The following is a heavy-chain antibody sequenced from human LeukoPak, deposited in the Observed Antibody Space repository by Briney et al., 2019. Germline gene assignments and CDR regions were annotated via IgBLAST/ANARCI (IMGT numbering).Heavy chain of an antibody. CDR3: ASVGYNEGLDY. V-gene: IGHV4-59*12. J-gene: IGHJ4*02. Sequence: SETLSRTCTVSGGSISSYYWNWIRQPPGKGLEWIGYIYNSGSTNYNPSLKSRVTISVDTSTNQFSLKLRSVSAADTAVYYCASVGYNEGLDYWGQGTLVTVSS. CDR2: IYNSGST. CDR1: GGSISSYY. D-gene: IGHD5-24*01.